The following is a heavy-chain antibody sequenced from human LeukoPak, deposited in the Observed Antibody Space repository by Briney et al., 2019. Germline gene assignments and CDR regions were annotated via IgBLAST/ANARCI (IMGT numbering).Heavy chain of an antibody. J-gene: IGHJ4*02. V-gene: IGHV3-21*01. CDR2: ISSSSSYI. CDR1: GFTVSSNY. CDR3: ARGYPDY. Sequence: PGGSLRLSCAASGFTVSSNYMSWVRQAPGKGLEWVSSISSSSSYIYYADSVKGRFTISRDNANNSLYLQMNSLRAEDTAVYYCARGYPDYWGQGTLVTVSS. D-gene: IGHD2-15*01.